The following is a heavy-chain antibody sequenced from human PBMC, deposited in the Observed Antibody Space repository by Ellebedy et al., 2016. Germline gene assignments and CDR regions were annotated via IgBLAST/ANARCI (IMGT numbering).Heavy chain of an antibody. Sequence: GGSLRLXXATSGFTFSIYAMSWVRQAPGKGLEWVSVISGSGDSAYYADSVRGRFTISRDNSKNKLYLQMKSLRAEDTAMYYCAKVVSHFYMDVWGQGTTVTVSS. CDR1: GFTFSIYA. D-gene: IGHD5/OR15-5a*01. CDR2: ISGSGDSA. V-gene: IGHV3-23*01. J-gene: IGHJ6*02. CDR3: AKVVSHFYMDV.